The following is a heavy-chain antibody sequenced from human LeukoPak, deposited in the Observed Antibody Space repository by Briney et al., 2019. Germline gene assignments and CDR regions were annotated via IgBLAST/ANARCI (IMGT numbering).Heavy chain of an antibody. Sequence: GGSLRLSCAASGFTFSSYAMHWVRQAPGKGLEWAALISYDGNNQYYADSVKGRFTISRDNSKNTQFLQMNSLRAEDTAVYYCARERVPFGRSPYDCWGQGTLVTVSS. V-gene: IGHV3-30-3*01. CDR3: ARERVPFGRSPYDC. D-gene: IGHD3-10*01. CDR1: GFTFSSYA. CDR2: ISYDGNNQ. J-gene: IGHJ4*02.